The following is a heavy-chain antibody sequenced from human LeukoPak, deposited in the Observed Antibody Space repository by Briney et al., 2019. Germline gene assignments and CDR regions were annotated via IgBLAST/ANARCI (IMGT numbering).Heavy chain of an antibody. CDR3: ARDRPFYGGEPQNYFDY. D-gene: IGHD4-23*01. CDR1: GYTFTGYY. CDR2: INPSGGST. V-gene: IGHV1-46*01. Sequence: ASVKVSCKASGYTFTGYYMHWVRQAPGQGLEWMGIINPSGGSTSYAQKFQGRVTMTRDTSTGTVYMELSSLRSEDTAVYYCARDRPFYGGEPQNYFDYWGQGTLVTVSS. J-gene: IGHJ4*02.